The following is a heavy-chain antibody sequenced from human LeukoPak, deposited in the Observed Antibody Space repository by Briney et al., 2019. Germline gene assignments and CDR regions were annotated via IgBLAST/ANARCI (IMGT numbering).Heavy chain of an antibody. CDR2: ISYDGSNK. Sequence: GGSLRLSCAASGFTFSSYAMHWVRQAPGKGLEWVAVISYDGSNKYYADSVKGRFTISRDNSKNTLYLQMNSLRAEDTAVYYCARTYSSSWYGRGDAFDIWGQGTMVTVSS. D-gene: IGHD6-13*01. J-gene: IGHJ3*02. CDR1: GFTFSSYA. V-gene: IGHV3-30-3*01. CDR3: ARTYSSSWYGRGDAFDI.